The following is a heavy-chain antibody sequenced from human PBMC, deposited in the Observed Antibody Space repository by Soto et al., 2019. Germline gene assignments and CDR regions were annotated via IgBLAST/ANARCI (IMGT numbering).Heavy chain of an antibody. Sequence: ASVKVSCKASGYTFTSYGISWVRQAPGQGLEWMGWISAYNGNTNYAQKLQGRVTMTTDTSTSTAYMELRSLRSDDTAVYYCARDAFGYGDYVYYYYMDVWGKGTTVTVSS. V-gene: IGHV1-18*01. CDR1: GYTFTSYG. D-gene: IGHD4-17*01. CDR2: ISAYNGNT. CDR3: ARDAFGYGDYVYYYYMDV. J-gene: IGHJ6*03.